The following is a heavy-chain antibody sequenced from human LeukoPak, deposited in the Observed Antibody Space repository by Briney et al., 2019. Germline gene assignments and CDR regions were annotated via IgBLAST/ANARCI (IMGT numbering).Heavy chain of an antibody. V-gene: IGHV4-61*02. J-gene: IGHJ3*02. CDR3: ARGRSIVVVHTDAVDI. D-gene: IGHD2-2*01. CDR1: GGSISSGSYY. CDR2: IYTSGST. Sequence: SETLSLTCTVSGGSISSGSYYWSWIRQPAGKGLEWIGRIYTSGSTNYNPSLKSRVTISVDTSKNQFSLKLSSVTAADTAVYYCARGRSIVVVHTDAVDIWGQATMVTVST.